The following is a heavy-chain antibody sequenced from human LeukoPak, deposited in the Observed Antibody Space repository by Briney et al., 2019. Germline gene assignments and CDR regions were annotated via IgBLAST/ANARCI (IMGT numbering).Heavy chain of an antibody. Sequence: SETLSLTCTVSGGSISSSSYYWGWIRQPPGKGLEGIGSIYYSGSTYYNPSLKSRVTISVDTSKNQFSLKLSSVTAADTAVYYRAREQMGGNSSFDYWGQGALVTVSS. CDR1: GGSISSSSYY. D-gene: IGHD4-23*01. CDR2: IYYSGST. J-gene: IGHJ4*02. V-gene: IGHV4-39*07. CDR3: AREQMGGNSSFDY.